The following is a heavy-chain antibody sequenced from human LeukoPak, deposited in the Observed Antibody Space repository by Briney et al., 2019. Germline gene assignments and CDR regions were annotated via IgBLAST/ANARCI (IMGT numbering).Heavy chain of an antibody. CDR3: ARTFTAGYCSSTSCSGEGVYFDY. CDR1: GGAISIYY. D-gene: IGHD2-2*01. CDR2: VSYSGST. Sequence: PSETLSLTCTVSGGAISIYYWSWIRQPPGKGLEWIGYVSYSGSTNYDPSLKSRVTISVDTSKNQFSLKLSSVTAADTAVYYCARTFTAGYCSSTSCSGEGVYFDYWGQGTLVTVSS. J-gene: IGHJ4*02. V-gene: IGHV4-59*01.